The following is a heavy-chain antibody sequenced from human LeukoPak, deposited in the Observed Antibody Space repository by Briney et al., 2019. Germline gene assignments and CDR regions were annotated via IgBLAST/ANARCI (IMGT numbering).Heavy chain of an antibody. V-gene: IGHV3-48*03. J-gene: IGHJ4*02. D-gene: IGHD5-18*01. CDR1: GFTVSSDE. CDR2: ISSSGSTI. Sequence: GGSLRLSCAASGFTVSSDEMNWVRQARGKGLEWVSYISSSGSTIYYADSVKGRFTISRDNSKNTLYLQMNSLRAEDTAVYYCAKMARGDTAMAGDYWGQGTLVTVSS. CDR3: AKMARGDTAMAGDY.